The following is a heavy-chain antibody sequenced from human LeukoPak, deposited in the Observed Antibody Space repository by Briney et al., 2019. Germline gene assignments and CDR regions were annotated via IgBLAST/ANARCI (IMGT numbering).Heavy chain of an antibody. D-gene: IGHD5-12*01. Sequence: ASVKVSCKASRYTFTSYGISWVRQAPGQGLEWMGWISAYNGNTNYAQKLQGRVTMTTDTSTSTAYMELRSLRSDDTAVYYCARDVIVATKPYYFDYWGQGTLVTVSS. J-gene: IGHJ4*02. CDR1: RYTFTSYG. CDR3: ARDVIVATKPYYFDY. V-gene: IGHV1-18*01. CDR2: ISAYNGNT.